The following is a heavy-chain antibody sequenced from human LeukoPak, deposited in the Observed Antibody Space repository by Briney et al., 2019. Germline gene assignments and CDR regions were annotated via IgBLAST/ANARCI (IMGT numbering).Heavy chain of an antibody. J-gene: IGHJ4*02. Sequence: PSETLSLTCAVYGGSFSGYYWSWIRQPPGKGLEWIGEINHSGSTNYNPSLKSRATISLDTSKNQFSLKLSSVTAADTAVYYCARGPMVPPYFDYWGQGTLVTVSS. D-gene: IGHD3-10*01. V-gene: IGHV4-34*01. CDR2: INHSGST. CDR3: ARGPMVPPYFDY. CDR1: GGSFSGYY.